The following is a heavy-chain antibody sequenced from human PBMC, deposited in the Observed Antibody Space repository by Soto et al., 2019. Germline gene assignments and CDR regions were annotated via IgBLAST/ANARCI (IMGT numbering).Heavy chain of an antibody. V-gene: IGHV3-23*01. J-gene: IGHJ6*01. CDR1: GLTFSSYG. CDR3: AWALDLPPYYYFYGMDV. CDR2: IGDSDRYT. Sequence: GGSLRLSCTASGLTFSSYGMAWVRQAPGKGLEWVSGIGDSDRYTYYEGSVKGRFTFARKNSKDTLYLQLPRLSAQHTAPYYWAWALDLPPYYYFYGMDVWGQGTPVTVSS. D-gene: IGHD3-16*01.